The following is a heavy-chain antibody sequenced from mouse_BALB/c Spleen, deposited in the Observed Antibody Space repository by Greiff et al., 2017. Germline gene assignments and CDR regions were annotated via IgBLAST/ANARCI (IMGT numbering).Heavy chain of an antibody. CDR2: IYPGSGNT. CDR3: ARSNYGPAWFAY. D-gene: IGHD1-1*02. CDR1: GYTFTDYY. Sequence: QVQLKESGPELVKPGASVKISCKASGYTFTDYYINWVKQKPGQGLEWIGWIYPGSGNTKYNEKFKGKATLTVDTSSSTAYMQLSSLTSEDTAVYFCARSNYGPAWFAYWGQGTLVTVSA. J-gene: IGHJ3*01. V-gene: IGHV1-84*02.